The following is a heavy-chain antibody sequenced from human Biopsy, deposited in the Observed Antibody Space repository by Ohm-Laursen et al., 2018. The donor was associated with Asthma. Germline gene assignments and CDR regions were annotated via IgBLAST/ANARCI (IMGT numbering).Heavy chain of an antibody. CDR2: ISFDGIHK. J-gene: IGHJ6*02. D-gene: IGHD6-13*01. V-gene: IGHV3-30*03. CDR3: ARVAVGSSWVYFYYGMDV. Sequence: LRLSCAASGFTFSSFGMHWVRQAPGKGLEWVAVISFDGIHKYYADSVKGRYTVSRDNSQNTLNLEMTSLKAEDTALYYCARVAVGSSWVYFYYGMDVWGQGTTVTVSS. CDR1: GFTFSSFG.